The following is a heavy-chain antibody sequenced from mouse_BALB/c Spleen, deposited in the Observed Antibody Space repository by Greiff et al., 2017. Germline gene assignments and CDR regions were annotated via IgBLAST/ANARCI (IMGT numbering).Heavy chain of an antibody. Sequence: DVMLVESGGGLVKPGGSLKLSCAASGFTFSSYAMSWVRQSPEKRLEWVAEISSGGSYTYYPDTVTGRFTISRDNAKNTLYLEMSSLRSEDTAMYYCARGKNGSSAWFAYWGQGTLVTVSA. CDR2: ISSGGSYT. J-gene: IGHJ3*01. D-gene: IGHD1-1*01. CDR3: ARGKNGSSAWFAY. V-gene: IGHV5-9-4*01. CDR1: GFTFSSYA.